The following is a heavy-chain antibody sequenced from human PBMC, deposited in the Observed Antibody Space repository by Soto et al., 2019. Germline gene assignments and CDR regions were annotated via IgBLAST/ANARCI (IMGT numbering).Heavy chain of an antibody. CDR1: GFTFSSYS. CDR3: ARDFVDTAMVHDY. D-gene: IGHD5-18*01. J-gene: IGHJ4*02. V-gene: IGHV3-21*01. Sequence: GGSLRLSCAASGFTFSSYSMNWVRQAPGKGLEWVSSISSSSSYIYYADSVKGRFTISRDNAKNSLYLQMNSLRAEDTAVYYCARDFVDTAMVHDYWGQGTLVTVSS. CDR2: ISSSSSYI.